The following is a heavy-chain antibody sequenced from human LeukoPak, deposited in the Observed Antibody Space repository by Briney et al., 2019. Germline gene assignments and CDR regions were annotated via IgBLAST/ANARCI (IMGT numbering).Heavy chain of an antibody. Sequence: SETLSLTCTVSGGSISSSSYYWGWIRQPPGKGLEWIGSIYYSGSTYYNPSLKSRVTISVDTSKNQFSLKLSSVTAADTAVYYCARHSARWQWLGYYFDYWGQGTLVTVSS. D-gene: IGHD6-19*01. CDR3: ARHSARWQWLGYYFDY. J-gene: IGHJ4*02. CDR2: IYYSGST. CDR1: GGSISSSSYY. V-gene: IGHV4-39*01.